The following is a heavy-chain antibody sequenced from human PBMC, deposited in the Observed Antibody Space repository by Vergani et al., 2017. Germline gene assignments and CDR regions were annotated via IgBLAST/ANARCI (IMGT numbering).Heavy chain of an antibody. J-gene: IGHJ6*02. CDR2: IRYDGSRE. D-gene: IGHD2/OR15-2a*01. CDR3: ANSVIAGNVGVAYFGMDV. V-gene: IGHV3-30*02. Sequence: QVQILQSGGGVVQPGGSLRLPCTLSGFTFNTYGIHWVRQAPGKGLEWVSFIRYDGSREYYGDSGKGRFTISRDKSQNTVNLQMNSLRTEDTAVYFCANSVIAGNVGVAYFGMDVWGRGTTVTVSS. CDR1: GFTFNTYG.